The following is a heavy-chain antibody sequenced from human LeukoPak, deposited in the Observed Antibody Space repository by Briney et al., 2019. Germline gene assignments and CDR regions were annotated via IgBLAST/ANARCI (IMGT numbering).Heavy chain of an antibody. D-gene: IGHD3-10*01. Sequence: SETLSLTCAVYGGSFSGYYWSWIRQPPGKGLEWIGEINHSGSTNYNPSLRSRVTISVDTSKNQFSLKLSSVTAADTAVYYCARYRKEYYYGSGRYRYWYFDLWGRGTLVTVSS. V-gene: IGHV4-34*01. CDR2: INHSGST. CDR3: ARYRKEYYYGSGRYRYWYFDL. J-gene: IGHJ2*01. CDR1: GGSFSGYY.